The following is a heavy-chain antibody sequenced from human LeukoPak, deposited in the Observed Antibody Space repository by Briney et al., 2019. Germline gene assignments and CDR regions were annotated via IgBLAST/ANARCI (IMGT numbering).Heavy chain of an antibody. D-gene: IGHD5-18*01. Sequence: GGSLRLSCAASGFTFSSYGMHWVRQAPGKGLEWVAVISYDGSNKYYADSVKGRFTISRDNSKNTLYLQMNSLRAEDTAVYYCAKTPRIQLWLHGMDVWGQGTTVTVSS. V-gene: IGHV3-30*18. CDR3: AKTPRIQLWLHGMDV. J-gene: IGHJ6*02. CDR2: ISYDGSNK. CDR1: GFTFSSYG.